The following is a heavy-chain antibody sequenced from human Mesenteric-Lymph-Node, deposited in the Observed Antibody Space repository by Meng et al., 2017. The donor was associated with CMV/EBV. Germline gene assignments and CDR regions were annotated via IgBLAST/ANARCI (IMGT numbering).Heavy chain of an antibody. J-gene: IGHJ6*02. V-gene: IGHV3-21*01. D-gene: IGHD2-2*01. CDR3: ASGAHSTSYYGPYYYSGMDV. CDR2: ISSSSSYI. CDR1: GFTFSSYS. Sequence: GESLKISCAASGFTFSSYSMNWVRQAPGKGLEWVSSISSSSSYIYYADSVKGRFTISRDNAKNSLYLQMNSLRAEDTAVYYCASGAHSTSYYGPYYYSGMDVWGQGTTVTVSS.